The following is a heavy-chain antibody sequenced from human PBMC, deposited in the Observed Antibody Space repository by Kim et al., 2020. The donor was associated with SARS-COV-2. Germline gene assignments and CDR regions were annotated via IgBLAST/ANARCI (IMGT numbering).Heavy chain of an antibody. CDR2: IKGDGSSI. D-gene: IGHD4-17*01. J-gene: IGHJ4*02. V-gene: IGHV3-74*01. Sequence: GGSLRLSCAASGFTFSTYWMHWVRQAPGKGLVWVSRIKGDGSSIIYADSVKGRFTISRDNPKNTLYLQMNSLRAEDTAVYHCTRDLDYGGYSNFDYWGPGTLVTVSS. CDR3: TRDLDYGGYSNFDY. CDR1: GFTFSTYW.